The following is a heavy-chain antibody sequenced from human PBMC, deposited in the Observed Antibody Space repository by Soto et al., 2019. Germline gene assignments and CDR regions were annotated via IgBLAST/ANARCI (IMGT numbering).Heavy chain of an antibody. CDR1: GFTFSNAW. CDR3: TTSPTDYYYYYGMDV. CDR2: IKSKTDGGTT. Sequence: EVQLVESGGGLVKPGGSLRLSCAASGFTFSNAWMNWVRQAPGKGLEWVGRIKSKTDGGTTDYAAPVKGRFTISRDDSKNTLYLQMNSLKTEDTAVYYCTTSPTDYYYYYGMDVWGQGTTVTVSS. J-gene: IGHJ6*02. V-gene: IGHV3-15*07.